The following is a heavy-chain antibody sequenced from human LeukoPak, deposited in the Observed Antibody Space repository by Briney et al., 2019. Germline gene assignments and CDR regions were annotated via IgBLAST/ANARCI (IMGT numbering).Heavy chain of an antibody. CDR1: GGSISDFY. CDR3: ARQPIGRYGFDV. CDR2: IYSTGDR. J-gene: IGHJ3*01. V-gene: IGHV4-59*08. D-gene: IGHD1-26*01. Sequence: SETLSLTCTVSGGSISDFYWSWIRQPPGNGLEWIAYIYSTGDRNYNPSLKSRVTISVDTSRNQLSLQMNSLTAADTAVYYCARQPIGRYGFDVWGQGTTVTVSS.